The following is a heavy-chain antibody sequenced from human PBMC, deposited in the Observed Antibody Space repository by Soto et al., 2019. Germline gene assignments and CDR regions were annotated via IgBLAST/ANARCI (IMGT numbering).Heavy chain of an antibody. CDR3: ALITGDYVERVDS. CDR1: GFTFDDYA. V-gene: IGHV3-9*01. CDR2: ISWNSGSI. J-gene: IGHJ4*02. D-gene: IGHD3-22*01. Sequence: EVQLVEAGGGLVQPGRSLRLSCAASGFTFDDYAMHWVRQAPGKGLEWVSGISWNSGSIGYADSVKGRFNISRDNAKNSVYLQMKSLRAEDRALYYCALITGDYVERVDSWGRGALVTVS.